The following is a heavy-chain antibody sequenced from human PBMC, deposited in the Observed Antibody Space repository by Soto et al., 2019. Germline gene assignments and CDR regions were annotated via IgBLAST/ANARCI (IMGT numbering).Heavy chain of an antibody. J-gene: IGHJ6*02. D-gene: IGHD2-2*02. CDR1: GYTFTSYD. V-gene: IGHV1-8*01. Sequence: QVQLVQAGAEVKKPGASVKVSCKASGYTFTSYDINWVRQATGQGLEWMGWMNPNSGNTGYAQKFQGRVTMTRNTSISTAYMELSSLRSEDTAVYYCAREYPPYYYYYGMDVWGQGTTVTVSS. CDR2: MNPNSGNT. CDR3: AREYPPYYYYYGMDV.